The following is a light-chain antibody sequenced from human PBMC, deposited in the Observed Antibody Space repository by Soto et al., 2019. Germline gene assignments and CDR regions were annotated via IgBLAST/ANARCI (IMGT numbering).Light chain of an antibody. CDR2: AAS. V-gene: IGKV1-9*01. Sequence: DIQLTQSPSFLSPSIGESVTITCRASQVISTSLAWYQVKPGKAPNLLIYAASTLESGVPSRFSATVSGTEFSRTITSLQAADFATYYCQQLFDSPITFGQGTRLEIK. J-gene: IGKJ5*01. CDR1: QVISTS. CDR3: QQLFDSPIT.